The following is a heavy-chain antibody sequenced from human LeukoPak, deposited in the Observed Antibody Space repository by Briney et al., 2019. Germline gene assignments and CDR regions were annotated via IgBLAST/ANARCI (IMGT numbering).Heavy chain of an antibody. CDR1: GFSLSTYS. Sequence: GGSLRLSCAASGFSLSTYSLNWVRQTPGKGLEWLSYISVSGITHYADSVKGRFTISRDNGRNSLSLQMNRLRAGDTGVYFCATAPHGASDYIDVWGRGTTVSVSS. J-gene: IGHJ6*03. D-gene: IGHD3-16*01. CDR2: ISVSGIT. V-gene: IGHV3-48*01. CDR3: ATAPHGASDYIDV.